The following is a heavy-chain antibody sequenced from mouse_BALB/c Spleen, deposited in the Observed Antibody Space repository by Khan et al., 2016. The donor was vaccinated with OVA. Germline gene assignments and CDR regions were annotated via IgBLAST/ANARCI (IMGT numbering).Heavy chain of an antibody. Sequence: EVELVESGGGVVQPGGSLKLSCAASGFTFSYYTMSWVRQTPEKRLEWVAFISDGGGSTYYPDTVKGRFTIARDNAKNTLYLQMSRLKSEDTAMYYCASGIRPGYYYAVDYWGQGTSVTVSS. V-gene: IGHV5-12-2*01. D-gene: IGHD1-2*01. CDR2: ISDGGGST. CDR3: ASGIRPGYYYAVDY. CDR1: GFTFSYYT. J-gene: IGHJ4*01.